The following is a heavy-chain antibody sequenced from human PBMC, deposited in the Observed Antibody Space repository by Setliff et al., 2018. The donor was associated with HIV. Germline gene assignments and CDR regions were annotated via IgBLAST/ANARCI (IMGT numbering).Heavy chain of an antibody. V-gene: IGHV4-4*02. CDR3: ARIATYYDTSGYLIPYYFDY. CDR1: GGSISASNW. CDR2: IYHSGST. Sequence: ETLSLTCVVSGGSISASNWWSWVRQPPGKGLEWIGEIYHSGSTNYNSSLKSRVTISVDKSKNLFSLKLSSVTAADTAMYYCARIATYYDTSGYLIPYYFDYWGQGTLVTVSS. D-gene: IGHD3-22*01. J-gene: IGHJ4*02.